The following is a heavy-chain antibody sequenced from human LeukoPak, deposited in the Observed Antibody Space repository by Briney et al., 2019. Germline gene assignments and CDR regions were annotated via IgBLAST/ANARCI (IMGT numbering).Heavy chain of an antibody. CDR2: INPNSGGT. J-gene: IGHJ4*02. CDR1: GYTFTGYY. Sequence: AASVKVSCKASGYTFTGYYMHWVRQAPGQGLEWMGWINPNSGGTNYAQKFQGRVTMTRDTSISTAYMELSRLRSDDTAVYYCARVMNWNRPDFDYWGQGTLVTVSS. D-gene: IGHD1-1*01. CDR3: ARVMNWNRPDFDY. V-gene: IGHV1-2*02.